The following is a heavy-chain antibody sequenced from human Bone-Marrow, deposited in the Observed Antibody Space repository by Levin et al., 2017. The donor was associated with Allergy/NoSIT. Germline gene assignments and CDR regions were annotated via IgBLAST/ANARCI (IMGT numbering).Heavy chain of an antibody. V-gene: IGHV3-7*03. J-gene: IGHJ4*02. CDR2: IKQDGSEE. CDR1: GFIFSSDY. D-gene: IGHD2-8*02. Sequence: GGSLRLSCAASGFIFSSDYMSWVRQAPGKGLEWVGNIKQDGSEEYYGNSVKGRFTISRDNAKNSLYLQMNSLRVDDTAVYYCARGGGAGGYAYWGQGTLVTVSS. CDR3: ARGGGAGGYAY.